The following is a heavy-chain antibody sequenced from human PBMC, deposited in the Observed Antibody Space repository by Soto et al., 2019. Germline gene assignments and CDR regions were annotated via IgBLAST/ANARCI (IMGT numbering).Heavy chain of an antibody. CDR2: IYPGDSDT. CDR3: ARHIGYSSSWYSYYFDY. CDR1: GYSFTSYW. Sequence: PGESLKISCKGSGYSFTSYWIGWVRQTPGKGLEWMGIIYPGDSDTRYSPSFQGQVTISADKSISTAYLQWSSLKASDTAMYYCARHIGYSSSWYSYYFDYWGQGTLVTVSS. V-gene: IGHV5-51*01. D-gene: IGHD6-13*01. J-gene: IGHJ4*02.